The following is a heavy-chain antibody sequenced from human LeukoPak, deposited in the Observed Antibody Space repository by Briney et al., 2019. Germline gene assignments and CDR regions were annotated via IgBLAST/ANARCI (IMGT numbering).Heavy chain of an antibody. J-gene: IGHJ4*02. D-gene: IGHD3-3*01. Sequence: PGGSLRLSCAASGFTFDDYAMHWVRQAPGKGLEWVSVISTTSLNTYYADSVKGRFTISRDNSKNTLYLQMSSLRVDDTAVYYCGRDGVNRWFDFWGQGTLVTVSS. CDR3: GRDGVNRWFDF. CDR1: GFTFDDYA. V-gene: IGHV3-23*01. CDR2: ISTTSLNT.